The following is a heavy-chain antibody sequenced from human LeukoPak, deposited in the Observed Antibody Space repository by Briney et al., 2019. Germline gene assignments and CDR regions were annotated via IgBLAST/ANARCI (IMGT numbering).Heavy chain of an antibody. D-gene: IGHD2-2*01. Sequence: GGSLRLSCAASGFTFSSYWMSWVRQAPGKGLEWVANIRQGGSEKYYVDSVKGRFTISRDNAKNSLYLQMNSLRAEDTAVYYCARDDCSSISCYHNWFDPWGQGTLVTVSS. CDR3: ARDDCSSISCYHNWFDP. CDR1: GFTFSSYW. J-gene: IGHJ5*02. V-gene: IGHV3-7*01. CDR2: IRQGGSEK.